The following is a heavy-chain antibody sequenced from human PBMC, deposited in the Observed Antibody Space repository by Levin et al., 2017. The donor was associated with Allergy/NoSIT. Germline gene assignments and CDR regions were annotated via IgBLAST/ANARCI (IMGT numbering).Heavy chain of an antibody. J-gene: IGHJ6*03. CDR3: ARDPGIVYYMDV. CDR1: GYTFTGYY. Sequence: GASVKVSCKASGYTFTGYYVHWVRQAPGQGPEWMGWINPYSGSTNYAQKFQGRVTMTRDTSISTAYMELTWLRSDDTAVYYCARDPGIVYYMDVWGKGTTVTVSS. V-gene: IGHV1-2*02. D-gene: IGHD3-16*02. CDR2: INPYSGST.